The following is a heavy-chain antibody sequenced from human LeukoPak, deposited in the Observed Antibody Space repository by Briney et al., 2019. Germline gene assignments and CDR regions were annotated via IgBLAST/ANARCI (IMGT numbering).Heavy chain of an antibody. V-gene: IGHV3-21*01. CDR3: ARSFEYHDFWSHIGSPLDY. CDR1: GFTFSSYS. Sequence: GGSLRLSCAASGFTFSSYSMNWVRQAPGKGLEWVSSISSSSSYIYYADSVKGRFTISRDNAKNSLYLQMNSLRAENTAVYYCARSFEYHDFWSHIGSPLDYWGQGTLVTVSS. J-gene: IGHJ4*02. D-gene: IGHD3-3*01. CDR2: ISSSSSYI.